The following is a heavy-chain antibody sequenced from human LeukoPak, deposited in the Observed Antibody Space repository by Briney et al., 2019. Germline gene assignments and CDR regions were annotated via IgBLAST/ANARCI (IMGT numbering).Heavy chain of an antibody. CDR2: IYYSGST. V-gene: IGHV4-59*01. J-gene: IGHJ4*02. D-gene: IGHD3-22*01. Sequence: SETLSLTCTVSGGSISSYYWSWIRQPPGKGLEWIGYIYYSGSTNYNPSLKSRVTISVDTSKNQFSLKLSSVTAADTAVYYCARVRMGDSSGHLDSESPTFDYWGQGTLVTVSS. CDR1: GGSISSYY. CDR3: ARVRMGDSSGHLDSESPTFDY.